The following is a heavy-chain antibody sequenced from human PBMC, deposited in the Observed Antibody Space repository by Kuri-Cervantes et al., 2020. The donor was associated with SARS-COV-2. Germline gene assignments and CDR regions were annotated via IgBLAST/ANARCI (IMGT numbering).Heavy chain of an antibody. CDR3: ARDSGDWNPDGLDL. Sequence: PSVKVSCKASGYTFTSYDINWVRQATGQGLEWMGWMNPNSGNTGYAQKFQGRVTITRNTSISTAYMELSSLRSEDTAVYYCARDSGDWNPDGLDLWGQGTLVTVSS. CDR2: MNPNSGNT. CDR1: GYTFTSYD. J-gene: IGHJ3*01. V-gene: IGHV1-8*03. D-gene: IGHD1-1*01.